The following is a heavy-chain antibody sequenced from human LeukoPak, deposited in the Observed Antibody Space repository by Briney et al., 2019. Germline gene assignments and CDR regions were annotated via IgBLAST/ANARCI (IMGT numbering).Heavy chain of an antibody. CDR1: GGSFSGYY. CDR2: INHSGST. Sequence: PSETLSLTCAVYGGSFSGYYWSWIRQPPGKGLEWMGEINHSGSTNYYASLKRRVTISVETSKNQFSLKLSSVTAADTAVYYCARGRSLYGYNYFNYYCYIDVWGKGTTVTVSS. D-gene: IGHD5-24*01. J-gene: IGHJ6*03. CDR3: ARGRSLYGYNYFNYYCYIDV. V-gene: IGHV4-34*01.